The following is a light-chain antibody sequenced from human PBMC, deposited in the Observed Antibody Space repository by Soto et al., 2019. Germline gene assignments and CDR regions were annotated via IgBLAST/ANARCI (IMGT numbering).Light chain of an antibody. CDR2: EAS. Sequence: DIQMTQSPSTLSASIGDRVTITCRASQSISSRLAWYQQKPGKAPKLLIHEASSLESGVPSRFSGSGSETEFTLTISSLQPDDFATYYCQQYNSYPLTSGGGTKVQIK. CDR3: QQYNSYPLT. V-gene: IGKV1-5*03. CDR1: QSISSR. J-gene: IGKJ4*01.